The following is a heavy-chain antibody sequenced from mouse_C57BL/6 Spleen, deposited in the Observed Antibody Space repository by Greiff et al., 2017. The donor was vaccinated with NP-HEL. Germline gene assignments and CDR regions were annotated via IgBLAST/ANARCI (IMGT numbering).Heavy chain of an antibody. CDR1: GYTFTNYW. J-gene: IGHJ2*01. CDR3: ARYSYDYDGYFDY. D-gene: IGHD2-4*01. CDR2: IYPGGGYT. Sequence: QVQLQQSGAELVRPGTSVKMSCKASGYTFTNYWIGWAKQRPGHGLEWIGDIYPGGGYTNYNEKFKGKVTLTADKSSSTAYMQFSSLTSEDSAIYYCARYSYDYDGYFDYWGQGTTLTVSS. V-gene: IGHV1-63*01.